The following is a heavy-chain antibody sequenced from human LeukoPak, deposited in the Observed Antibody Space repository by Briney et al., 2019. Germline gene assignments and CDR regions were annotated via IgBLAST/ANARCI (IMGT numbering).Heavy chain of an antibody. D-gene: IGHD3-10*01. CDR1: GFTFNTYA. J-gene: IGHJ4*02. Sequence: GGSLRLSCVASGFTFNTYAMSWVRQAPGKGLEWVSAISGNGADTYYADSVKGRFTISRDNSKNTLYLQMNSLRAEDTAVYYCAKDTFYGSGSTEDYWGQGTLVTVSS. CDR2: ISGNGADT. CDR3: AKDTFYGSGSTEDY. V-gene: IGHV3-23*01.